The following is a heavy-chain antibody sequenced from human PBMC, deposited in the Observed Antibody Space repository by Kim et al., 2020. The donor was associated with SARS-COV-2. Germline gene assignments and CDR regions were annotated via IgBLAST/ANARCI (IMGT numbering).Heavy chain of an antibody. Sequence: DSVKGRFTISRDNAKNTLYLQMNSLRAEDTAVYYCARDGVAVAQNSGCDYWGQGSLVTVSS. J-gene: IGHJ4*02. V-gene: IGHV3-74*01. CDR3: ARDGVAVAQNSGCDY. D-gene: IGHD6-19*01.